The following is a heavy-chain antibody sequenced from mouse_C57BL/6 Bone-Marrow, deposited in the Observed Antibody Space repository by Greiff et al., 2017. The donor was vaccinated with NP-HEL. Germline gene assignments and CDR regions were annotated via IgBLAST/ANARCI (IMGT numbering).Heavy chain of an antibody. D-gene: IGHD1-2*01. CDR2: IYPRSGNT. V-gene: IGHV1-81*01. J-gene: IGHJ1*03. CDR3: ARPPLGYFDV. Sequence: QVQLQQSGAELARPGASVKLSCKASGYTFTSYGISWVKQRTGQGLEWFGEIYPRSGNTYYNEKFKGKATLTADKSSSTAYMELRSLTSEDSAVYFCARPPLGYFDVWGTGTTVTVSS. CDR1: GYTFTSYG.